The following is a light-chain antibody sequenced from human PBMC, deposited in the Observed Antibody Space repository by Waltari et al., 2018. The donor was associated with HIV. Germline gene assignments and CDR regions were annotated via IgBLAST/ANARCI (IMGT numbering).Light chain of an antibody. CDR3: QQYYTNPRT. CDR1: QSVLYSSNNKNY. CDR2: WAS. V-gene: IGKV4-1*01. J-gene: IGKJ1*01. Sequence: DLVMTQSPDSLAVSLGERATINCKSRQSVLYSSNNKNYLAWYQQKPGQPPKLLIYWASTRESGVPDRFSGSGSGTDFTLTISSLQAEDVAVYYCQQYYTNPRTFGQGTKVEIK.